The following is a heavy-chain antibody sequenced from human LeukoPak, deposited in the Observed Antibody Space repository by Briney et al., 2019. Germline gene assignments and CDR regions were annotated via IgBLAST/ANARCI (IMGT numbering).Heavy chain of an antibody. V-gene: IGHV3-23*01. D-gene: IGHD1-26*01. CDR3: AKGGKWDVTPFDY. CDR2: ISGGGGST. CDR1: GFTFSSYS. Sequence: GGSLRLSCAASGFTFSSYSMNWVRQAPGKGLEWVSTISGGGGSTYYADSVKGRFTIFRDNSKNTLYLQVNSLRAEDTAVYYCAKGGKWDVTPFDYWGQGTLVTVSS. J-gene: IGHJ4*02.